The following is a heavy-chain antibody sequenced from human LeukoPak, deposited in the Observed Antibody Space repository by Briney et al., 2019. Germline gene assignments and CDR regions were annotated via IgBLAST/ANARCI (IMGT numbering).Heavy chain of an antibody. CDR2: ISGSGAST. Sequence: GGSLRLSCATSGFTFSSYAMSWVRQAPGKGLEWVSAISGSGASTYYADSVKGRFTISRDHSKNTLYLQMNSLRAEDTAVYYCAKSWATVTTGSSDWFDPWGQGTLVTVSS. J-gene: IGHJ5*02. CDR3: AKSWATVTTGSSDWFDP. CDR1: GFTFSSYA. D-gene: IGHD4-17*01. V-gene: IGHV3-23*01.